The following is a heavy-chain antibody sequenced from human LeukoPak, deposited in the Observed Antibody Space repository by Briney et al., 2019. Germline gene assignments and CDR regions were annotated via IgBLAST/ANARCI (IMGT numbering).Heavy chain of an antibody. CDR2: IKQDGSEK. CDR3: ARNLWPDF. D-gene: IGHD2-21*01. V-gene: IGHV3-7*01. J-gene: IGHJ4*02. CDR1: EFTFSYYW. Sequence: GGSLSLSCTASEFTFSYYWMTWVRQAPGKGVEWVANIKQDGSEKYYVDSVEGRFTISRDNARDSLYLQIDSLRVEDTAVYYCARNLWPDFWGQGTLVIVSS.